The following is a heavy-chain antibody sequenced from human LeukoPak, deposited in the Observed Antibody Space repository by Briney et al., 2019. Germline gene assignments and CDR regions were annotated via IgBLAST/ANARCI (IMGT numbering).Heavy chain of an antibody. CDR2: ISYDGHNE. CDR3: AKGVGYGGMDV. D-gene: IGHD5-12*01. V-gene: IGHV3-30*18. CDR1: GFSFSGYG. J-gene: IGHJ6*02. Sequence: PGGSLRLSCAASGFSFSGYGMHWVRQAPGKGLEWVAVISYDGHNEYYADSVKGRFTISRDNSKNTVLLQMNSLRVEDTAVYYCAKGVGYGGMDVWGQGTTAIVSS.